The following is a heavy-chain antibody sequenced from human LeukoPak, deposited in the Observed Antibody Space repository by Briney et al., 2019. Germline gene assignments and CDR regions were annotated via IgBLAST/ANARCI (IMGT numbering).Heavy chain of an antibody. Sequence: SETLSLTCTVSGGSISSYYWSWIRQPPGKGLEWIGYIYYSGSTNYNPSLKSRVTISVDTSKNQFSLKLSSVTAAYTAVYYCARDVASYGDYVRFDYWGQGTLVTVSS. V-gene: IGHV4-59*01. CDR3: ARDVASYGDYVRFDY. CDR2: IYYSGST. D-gene: IGHD4-17*01. J-gene: IGHJ4*02. CDR1: GGSISSYY.